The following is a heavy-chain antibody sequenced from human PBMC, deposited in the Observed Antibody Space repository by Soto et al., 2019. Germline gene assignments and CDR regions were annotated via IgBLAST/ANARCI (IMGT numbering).Heavy chain of an antibody. CDR3: ARGAMGYTYSYGPDY. J-gene: IGHJ4*02. V-gene: IGHV3-30*04. D-gene: IGHD5-18*01. CDR1: GFTFSTYV. CDR2: ISYDASGQ. Sequence: VQLVESGGGVVQPGRSLRLSCAASGFTFSTYVMHWVRQAPGKGLEWVAVISYDASGQYYADSVKGRFTISRDNSKNTLYLQMNSLRAEDTAVFHCARGAMGYTYSYGPDYWGQGTLVTVSS.